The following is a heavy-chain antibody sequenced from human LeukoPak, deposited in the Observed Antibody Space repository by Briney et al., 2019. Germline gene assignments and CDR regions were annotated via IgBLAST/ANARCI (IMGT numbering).Heavy chain of an antibody. CDR2: ISYSGST. D-gene: IGHD2-8*01. Sequence: SETLSLTCAVSGGSITSSKYFWGWIRQPPGKELELIGIISYSGSTDYNPSLKSRVTISTDTSTNQFSLKLISVTAADTAVYYGAGLGVMVLVYQFEYWGRGTPVTVSS. J-gene: IGHJ4*02. CDR1: GGSITSSKYF. V-gene: IGHV4-39*07. CDR3: AGLGVMVLVYQFEY.